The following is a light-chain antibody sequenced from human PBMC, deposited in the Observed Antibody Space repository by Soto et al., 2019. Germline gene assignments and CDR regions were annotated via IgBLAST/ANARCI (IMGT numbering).Light chain of an antibody. V-gene: IGKV1-9*01. CDR1: QGISSY. J-gene: IGKJ5*01. Sequence: DIQLTQSPSFLSASVGDRVTITCRASQGISSYLAWYQQKPGKAPKLLIYGASTLQSGVPLRFSGSGSGTDFTLTISSLQPEDFATYYCQQHNSYPLTFGQGTRLEMK. CDR2: GAS. CDR3: QQHNSYPLT.